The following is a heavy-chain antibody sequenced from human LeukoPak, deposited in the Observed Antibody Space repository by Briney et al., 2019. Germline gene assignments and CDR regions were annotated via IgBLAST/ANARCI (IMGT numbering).Heavy chain of an antibody. Sequence: SETLSLTCTVSGGSISSYYWSWIRQPPGKGLEWIGYIYYSGGTNYNPSLKSRVTISVDTSKNQFSLKLSSVTAADTAVYYCARNGRVDILTGTQPFDPWGQGTLVTVSS. CDR3: ARNGRVDILTGTQPFDP. J-gene: IGHJ5*02. D-gene: IGHD3-9*01. CDR2: IYYSGGT. CDR1: GGSISSYY. V-gene: IGHV4-59*01.